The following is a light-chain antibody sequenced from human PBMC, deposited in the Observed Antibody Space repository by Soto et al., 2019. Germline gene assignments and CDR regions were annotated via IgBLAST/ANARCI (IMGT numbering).Light chain of an antibody. CDR3: CSYAGSSTWV. V-gene: IGLV2-23*02. J-gene: IGLJ3*02. CDR1: SSDVGSYNF. Sequence: QSVLTQPASVSGSPGQSITISCSGTSSDVGSYNFVSWYQQHPGKAPKLMIYGVSKRPSGISNRFSGSKSDNTASLTISGLQAEDEADYYCCSYAGSSTWVFGGGTKVTVL. CDR2: GVS.